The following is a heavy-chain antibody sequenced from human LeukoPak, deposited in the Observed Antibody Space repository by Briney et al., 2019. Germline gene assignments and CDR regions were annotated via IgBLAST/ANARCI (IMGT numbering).Heavy chain of an antibody. J-gene: IGHJ5*02. CDR3: ARHVGYGNNWFDP. CDR1: GGSSSNYY. CDR2: IYYSGST. Sequence: SETLSLTCSVSGGSSSNYYWSWIRQPPGKGLEWSGYIYYSGSTNYNPSLKSRVTISVDTSKNQFSLKLRSVTAADTAVYYCARHVGYGNNWFDPWGQGTLVTVSS. V-gene: IGHV4-59*08. D-gene: IGHD5-18*01.